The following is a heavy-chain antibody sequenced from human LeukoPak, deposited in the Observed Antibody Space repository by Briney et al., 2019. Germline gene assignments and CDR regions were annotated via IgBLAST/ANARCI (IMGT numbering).Heavy chain of an antibody. CDR2: ISHDEGT. J-gene: IGHJ5*02. V-gene: IGHV4-34*01. Sequence: SETLSLTCGIYGESFTDHHLSWTRQPPGKGLEWIGEISHDEGTNYSPSLRSRVTISLDMSKNQFSLKLSSVTAADTAVYYCARLSTSCYGVCYWFDPWGQGTLVTVSS. D-gene: IGHD2-2*01. CDR1: GESFTDHH. CDR3: ARLSTSCYGVCYWFDP.